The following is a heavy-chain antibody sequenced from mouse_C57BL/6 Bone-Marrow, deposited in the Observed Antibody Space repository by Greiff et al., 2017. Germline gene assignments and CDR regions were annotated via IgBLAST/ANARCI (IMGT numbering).Heavy chain of an antibody. CDR1: GYTFTDYY. D-gene: IGHD1-1*01. Sequence: VMLVESGAELVKPGASVKISCKASGYTFTDYYINWVKQRPGQGLEWIGKIGPGSGSTYYNEKFKGKATLTADKSSSTAYMQLSSLTSEDSAVYFCARNIYYYGSSYFYWYFDVWGTGTTVTVSS. J-gene: IGHJ1*03. CDR2: IGPGSGST. CDR3: ARNIYYYGSSYFYWYFDV. V-gene: IGHV1-77*01.